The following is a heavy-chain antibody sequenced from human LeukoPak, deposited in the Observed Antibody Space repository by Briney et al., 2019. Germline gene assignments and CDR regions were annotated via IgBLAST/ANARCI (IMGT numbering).Heavy chain of an antibody. CDR1: VGSISNYY. J-gene: IGHJ5*02. CDR3: ASGSTGRFDP. CDR2: IHYSGNT. D-gene: IGHD2-2*01. Sequence: SETLSLTCTVSVGSISNYYWSWVRQPPGKGLEWIAYIHYSGNTNYNPSLKSRVTLSFDTSQKQLSLKIIYVTAADTAVYYCASGSTGRFDPWGQGTLVTVSS. V-gene: IGHV4-59*01.